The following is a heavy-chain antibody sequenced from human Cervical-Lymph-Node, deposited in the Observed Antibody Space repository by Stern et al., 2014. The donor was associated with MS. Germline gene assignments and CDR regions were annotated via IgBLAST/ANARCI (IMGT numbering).Heavy chain of an antibody. J-gene: IGHJ3*02. CDR2: ISAYNGNN. Sequence: VQLVESEAEVKKPGASVKVSCKASGYTFTSYGISWVLQAPGQVLEGMGWISAYNGNNNYAQKLQGRVTMTTDTSTSTAYMELRSLRSDDTAVYYCARGLLGSENAFDIWGQGTMVTVSS. V-gene: IGHV1-18*01. CDR3: ARGLLGSENAFDI. D-gene: IGHD2-15*01. CDR1: GYTFTSYG.